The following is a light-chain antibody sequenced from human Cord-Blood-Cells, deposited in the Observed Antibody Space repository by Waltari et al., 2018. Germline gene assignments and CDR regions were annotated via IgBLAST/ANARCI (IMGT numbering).Light chain of an antibody. CDR1: SSDVGSYNL. CDR2: EGS. J-gene: IGLJ2*01. CDR3: CSYAGSTYVV. Sequence: QSALTQPASVSGSPGQSITISCTGTSSDVGSYNLVSWYQQHPGKAPKPMSYEGSKRPSGVSNRFSGSKSGNTACLTISGLQAEDEADYYCCSYAGSTYVVFGGGTKLTVL. V-gene: IGLV2-23*01.